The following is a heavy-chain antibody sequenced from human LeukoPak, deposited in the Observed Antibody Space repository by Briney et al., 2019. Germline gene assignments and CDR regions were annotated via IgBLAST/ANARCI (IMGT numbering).Heavy chain of an antibody. V-gene: IGHV3-7*01. J-gene: IGHJ4*02. CDR2: TKQDGSVE. D-gene: IGHD3-3*01. CDR1: GFTFSSYW. Sequence: PGGSLRLSCAASGFTFSSYWMSWVRQAPGKGLKWVANTKQDGSVEYYVDSVKGRFTISRDNAKNSLYLQMNSLRGEDTAVYYCARAPRPGFWSGYCEYWGQGALVTVSS. CDR3: ARAPRPGFWSGYCEY.